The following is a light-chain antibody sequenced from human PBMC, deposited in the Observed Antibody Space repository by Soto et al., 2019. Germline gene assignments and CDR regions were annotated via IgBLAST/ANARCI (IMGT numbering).Light chain of an antibody. V-gene: IGLV1-51*02. CDR2: ENS. Sequence: QSVLTQPPSVSAGPGQKVTISCSGKSSNIGSNDVSWYQQLPGKAPKLLIYENSQRPSGIPDRFSGSKSGTSATLGITGLQTGDEADYYCGTWDSSLIALFGTGTKVPS. CDR3: GTWDSSLIAL. J-gene: IGLJ1*01. CDR1: SSNIGSND.